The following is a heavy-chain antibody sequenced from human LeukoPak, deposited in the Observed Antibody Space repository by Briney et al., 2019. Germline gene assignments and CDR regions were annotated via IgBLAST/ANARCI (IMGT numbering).Heavy chain of an antibody. Sequence: GGSLRLSCTASGFTFGDYAMSWVRQAPGKGLEWVGFIRSKAYGGTTEYAASVKGRFTISRDDSKSIAYLQMNSLKTEDTAVYYCARSLYYGSGSAPLPYYWGQGTLVTVSS. CDR3: ARSLYYGSGSAPLPYY. CDR2: IRSKAYGGTT. J-gene: IGHJ4*02. D-gene: IGHD3-10*01. V-gene: IGHV3-49*04. CDR1: GFTFGDYA.